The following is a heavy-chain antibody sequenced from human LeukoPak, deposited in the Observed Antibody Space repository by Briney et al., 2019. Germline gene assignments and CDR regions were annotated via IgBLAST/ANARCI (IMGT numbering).Heavy chain of an antibody. CDR3: ARDYYDSSGYYYFDAFDI. D-gene: IGHD3-22*01. CDR1: GGSISSGSYY. J-gene: IGHJ3*02. V-gene: IGHV4-61*02. CDR2: IYTSGST. Sequence: PSETLSLTCTVSGGSISSGSYYWSWIRQPAGKGLEWIGRIYTSGSTNYNPSLKSRVTISVDTSKNQFSLKLSSVTAADTAVYYCARDYYDSSGYYYFDAFDIWGQGTMVTVSS.